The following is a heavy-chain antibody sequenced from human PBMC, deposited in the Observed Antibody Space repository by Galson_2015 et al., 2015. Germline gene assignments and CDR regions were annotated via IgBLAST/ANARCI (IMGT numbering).Heavy chain of an antibody. V-gene: IGHV3-7*01. D-gene: IGHD3-10*01. Sequence: SLRLSCAASGFTFSSYWMSWVRQAPGKGLEWVANIKQDGSEKYYVDSVKGRFTISRDNAKNSLYLQMNSLRAEDTAVYYCARGQAAREFNNYYYYMDVWGKGTTVTVSS. J-gene: IGHJ6*03. CDR3: ARGQAAREFNNYYYYMDV. CDR2: IKQDGSEK. CDR1: GFTFSSYW.